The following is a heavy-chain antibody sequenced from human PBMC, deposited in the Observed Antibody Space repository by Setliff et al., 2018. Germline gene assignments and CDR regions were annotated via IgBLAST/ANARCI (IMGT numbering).Heavy chain of an antibody. D-gene: IGHD3-22*01. CDR2: IYYSGST. J-gene: IGHJ4*02. V-gene: IGHV4-39*01. Sequence: KTSETLSLTCTVSGGSISSSSYYWGWIRQPPGKGLEWIGSIYYSGSTYYNPSLKSRVTISVDTSKNQFSLKLSSVTVADTAVYYCARQEDDSSGYYSTDWGQGTLVTVSS. CDR1: GGSISSSSYY. CDR3: ARQEDDSSGYYSTD.